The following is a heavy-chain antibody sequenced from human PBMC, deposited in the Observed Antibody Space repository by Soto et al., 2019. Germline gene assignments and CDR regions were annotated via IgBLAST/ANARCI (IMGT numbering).Heavy chain of an antibody. J-gene: IGHJ6*02. Sequence: GGSLRLSCAASGFTFSNAWMSWVRQAPGKGLEWVGRIKSKTDGGTTDYAAPVKGRFTISRDDSKNTLYLQMNSLKTEDTAVYYCTTEYCSSTSCYINGMDVWGQGTTVTVSS. D-gene: IGHD2-2*02. CDR3: TTEYCSSTSCYINGMDV. CDR2: IKSKTDGGTT. V-gene: IGHV3-15*01. CDR1: GFTFSNAW.